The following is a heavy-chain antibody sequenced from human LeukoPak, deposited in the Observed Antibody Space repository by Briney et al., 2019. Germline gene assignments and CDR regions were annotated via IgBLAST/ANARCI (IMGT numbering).Heavy chain of an antibody. J-gene: IGHJ4*02. CDR2: IYQSGST. CDR3: ARDQYYYDSSGTVDY. CDR1: GDSISSGGYY. V-gene: IGHV4-30-2*01. Sequence: SQTLSLTCIVSGDSISSGGYYWSWIRQPPGKGLEWTGYIYQSGSTYYNPSFKSRLTISVDRSKNQFSMNLNSVTAADTAVYYCARDQYYYDSSGTVDYWGQGTLVTASS. D-gene: IGHD3-22*01.